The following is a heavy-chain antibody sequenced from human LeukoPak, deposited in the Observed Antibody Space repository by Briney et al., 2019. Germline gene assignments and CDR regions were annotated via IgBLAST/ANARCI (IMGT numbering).Heavy chain of an antibody. CDR3: ARGQAYYDFWSGHSSPDY. J-gene: IGHJ4*02. Sequence: PSETLSLTCTVSGGSISPYYWSWIRQPPGKGLEWLGYIYYSGNTEYKPSLKSRVAMSVDTSKNQFSLRLSSVTAAGTAVYYCARGQAYYDFWSGHSSPDYWGQGTLVTVSS. CDR1: GGSISPYY. CDR2: IYYSGNT. D-gene: IGHD3-3*01. V-gene: IGHV4-59*01.